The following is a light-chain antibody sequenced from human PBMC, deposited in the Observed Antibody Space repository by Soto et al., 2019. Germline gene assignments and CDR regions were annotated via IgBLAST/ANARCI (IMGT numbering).Light chain of an antibody. CDR1: QNIGNR. CDR3: QNLGA. Sequence: EMDMTQSPATLSVSPGEGATLSCRAAQNIGNRLGWYQQRPGQAPRLLIYGASIRATGIPARFSGSGSGTEFTLTISRLQPEDSATYYCQNLGAFGQGTKLEIK. J-gene: IGKJ2*01. V-gene: IGKV3-15*01. CDR2: GAS.